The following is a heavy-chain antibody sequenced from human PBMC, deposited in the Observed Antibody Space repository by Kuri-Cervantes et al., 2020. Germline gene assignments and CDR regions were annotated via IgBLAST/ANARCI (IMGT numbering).Heavy chain of an antibody. CDR3: ATGDGVLGFLGY. CDR2: IYSGGST. CDR1: GFTVSSNY. Sequence: GESLKISCSSSGFTVSSNYMSWVRQAPGKGLEWVSVIYSGGSTYYADSVKGRFTISRDNSKNTLYLQMNSLGAQDTAVYYCATGDGVLGFLGYWGQGTLVTVSS. V-gene: IGHV3-66*02. D-gene: IGHD3-3*01. J-gene: IGHJ4*02.